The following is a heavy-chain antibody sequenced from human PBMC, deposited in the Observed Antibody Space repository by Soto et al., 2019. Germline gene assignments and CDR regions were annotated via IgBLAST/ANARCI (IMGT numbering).Heavy chain of an antibody. Sequence: ASVKVSCKASGYTFTSYDINWVRQATGQGLEWMGWMNPNSGNTGYAQKFQGRVTMTRNTSISTAYMELSSLRSEDTAVYYCARAHLPLHLGELSLDYFQHWGQGTLVTVSS. CDR3: ARAHLPLHLGELSLDYFQH. CDR1: GYTFTSYD. V-gene: IGHV1-8*01. CDR2: MNPNSGNT. D-gene: IGHD3-16*02. J-gene: IGHJ1*01.